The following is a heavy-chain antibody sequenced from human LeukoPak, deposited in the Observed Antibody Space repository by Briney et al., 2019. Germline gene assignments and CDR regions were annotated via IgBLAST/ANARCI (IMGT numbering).Heavy chain of an antibody. Sequence: GGSLRLSCAASGNYWMHWVRQAPGKGLVWVSHINSDGSWTSYADSVKGRFTISKDNAKNTVYLQMNNLRAEDTAVYYCTTSSPQNYFDYWGQGTPVTVSS. CDR2: INSDGSWT. CDR1: GNYW. J-gene: IGHJ4*02. CDR3: TTSSPQNYFDY. V-gene: IGHV3-74*01. D-gene: IGHD1-26*01.